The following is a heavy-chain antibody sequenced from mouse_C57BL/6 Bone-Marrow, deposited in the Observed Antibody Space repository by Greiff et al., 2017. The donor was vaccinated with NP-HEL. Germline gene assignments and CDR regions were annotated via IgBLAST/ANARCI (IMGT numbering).Heavy chain of an antibody. CDR1: GFSLTSYG. Sequence: QVHVKQSGPGLVQPSQSLSITCTVSGFSLTSYGVHWVRQSPGKGLEWLGVIWSGGSTDYNAAFISRLSISKDNSKSQVFFKMNSLQADDTAIYYCARNYGPGFAYWGQGTLVTVSA. CDR2: IWSGGST. D-gene: IGHD1-1*02. V-gene: IGHV2-2*01. CDR3: ARNYGPGFAY. J-gene: IGHJ3*01.